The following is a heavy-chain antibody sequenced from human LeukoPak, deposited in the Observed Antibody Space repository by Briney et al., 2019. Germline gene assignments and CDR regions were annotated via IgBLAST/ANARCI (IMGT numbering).Heavy chain of an antibody. CDR1: GFTFSSYG. J-gene: IGHJ4*02. CDR2: ISGSGGST. D-gene: IGHD4-23*01. Sequence: PGGSLRLSCAASGFTFSSYGMSWVRQAPGKGLEWVSAISGSGGSTYYADSVKGRFTISRDNSKNTLYLQMNSLRAEDTAVYYCAKATKEGTVVGSGWDYWGQGTLVTVSS. V-gene: IGHV3-23*01. CDR3: AKATKEGTVVGSGWDY.